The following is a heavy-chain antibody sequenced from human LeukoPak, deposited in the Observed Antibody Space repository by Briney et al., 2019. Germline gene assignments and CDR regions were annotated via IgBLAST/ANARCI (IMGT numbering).Heavy chain of an antibody. CDR3: AKDRQQQLDLDY. D-gene: IGHD6-13*01. CDR2: IYSGSST. Sequence: GGSPRLSCAASGFTVGSNYMSWVRQAPGKGLEWVSVIYSGSSTYYADSVKGRFTISRDNSKNTLYLQMNSLRAEDTAVYYCAKDRQQQLDLDYWGQGTLVTVSS. CDR1: GFTVGSNY. J-gene: IGHJ4*02. V-gene: IGHV3-66*02.